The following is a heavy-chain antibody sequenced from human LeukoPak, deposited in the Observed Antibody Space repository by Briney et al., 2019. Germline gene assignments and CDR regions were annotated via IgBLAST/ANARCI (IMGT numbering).Heavy chain of an antibody. Sequence: PSETLSLTCTVSGGSISSSSYYWAWIRQPPGKRLEWSGSMYYSGNTYYTPYLKSRVNISADTSKNQFSMNLSSVTAADTAVYYCGRCSSGSYNWFDPWGQGTLVTVSS. CDR1: GGSISSSSYY. CDR2: MYYSGNT. D-gene: IGHD1-26*01. CDR3: GRCSSGSYNWFDP. J-gene: IGHJ5*02. V-gene: IGHV4-39*01.